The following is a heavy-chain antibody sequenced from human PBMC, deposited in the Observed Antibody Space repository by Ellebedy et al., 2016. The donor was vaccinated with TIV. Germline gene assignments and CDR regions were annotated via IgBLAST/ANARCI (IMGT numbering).Heavy chain of an antibody. J-gene: IGHJ5*02. V-gene: IGHV3-7*03. D-gene: IGHD6-13*01. CDR1: GFTFSSYW. CDR3: ARDTSSWSGGVGGWFDP. CDR2: IKQDGSEK. Sequence: GESLKISXAASGFTFSSYWMSWVRQAPGKGLEWVANIKQDGSEKYYVDSVKGRFTISRDNAKNSLYLQMNSLRAEDTAVYYCARDTSSWSGGVGGWFDPWGQGTLVTVSS.